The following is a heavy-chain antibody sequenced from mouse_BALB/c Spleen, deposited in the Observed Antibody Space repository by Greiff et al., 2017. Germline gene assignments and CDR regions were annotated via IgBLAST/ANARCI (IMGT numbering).Heavy chain of an antibody. V-gene: IGHV3-2*02. CDR2: ISYSGST. D-gene: IGHD2-2*01. J-gene: IGHJ3*01. CDR3: ARSGLYYGSWFAY. CDR1: GYSITSDYA. Sequence: EVKLVESGPGLVKPSQSLSLTCTVTGYSITSDYAWNWIRQFPGNKLEWMGYISYSGSTSYNPSLKSRISITRDTSKNQFFLQLNSVTTEDTATYYCARSGLYYGSWFAYWGQGTLVTVSA.